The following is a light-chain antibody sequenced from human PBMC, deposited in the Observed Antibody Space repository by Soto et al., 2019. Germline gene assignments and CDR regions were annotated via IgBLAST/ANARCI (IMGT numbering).Light chain of an antibody. V-gene: IGKV1-17*01. CDR2: AAS. CDR1: QGIGND. J-gene: IGKJ1*01. Sequence: DIQMTPSPSSLSASVGDRVTITCRASQGIGNDLGWHQQKPGKAPKRLIYAASTLQSGVPSRFSRSRSGTEFTLTISSLQPEDFATDFCLQYNSYPKTFGQGTNVEIK. CDR3: LQYNSYPKT.